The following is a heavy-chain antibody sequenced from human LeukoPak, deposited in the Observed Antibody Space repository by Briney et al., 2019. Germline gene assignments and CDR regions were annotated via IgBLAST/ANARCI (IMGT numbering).Heavy chain of an antibody. CDR3: ATAEWEYFYFDS. CDR2: TSYSGGT. Sequence: KPSETLSLTCTVSGGSVSRGGYYWSWIRQHPGKGLEWIGYTSYSGGTYYNPSLMSRITMSVDRSQNQFSLKMRDVTAADTAVYFRATAEWEYFYFDSWGQGALVAVSS. J-gene: IGHJ4*02. V-gene: IGHV4-31*03. CDR1: GGSVSRGGYY. D-gene: IGHD1-26*01.